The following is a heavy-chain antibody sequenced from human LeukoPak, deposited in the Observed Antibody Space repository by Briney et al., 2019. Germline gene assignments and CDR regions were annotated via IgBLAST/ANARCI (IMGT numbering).Heavy chain of an antibody. CDR1: GFTFSAYW. CDR3: ARELKYSGYYFDY. D-gene: IGHD5-12*01. Sequence: GGSLRLSCAVSGFTFSAYWMHWVRQAPGKGLVWVSRINSDGSSTNYADSVKGRFTISRDNAKNTLYLQMNSLRAEDTALYYCARELKYSGYYFDYWGQGTLVTVSS. V-gene: IGHV3-74*01. J-gene: IGHJ4*02. CDR2: INSDGSST.